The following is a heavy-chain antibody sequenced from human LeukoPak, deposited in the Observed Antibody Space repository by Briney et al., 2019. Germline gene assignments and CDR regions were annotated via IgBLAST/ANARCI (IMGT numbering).Heavy chain of an antibody. CDR2: IYSGGST. V-gene: IGHV3-66*01. CDR3: ARVNIMVGGPFDY. Sequence: GGSLRLSCAASGFTVSSNYMSWVRQAPGKGLEWVSVIYSGGSTYYADSVKGRFTISRDNSKNTLYLQMNSLRAEDTAVYYCARVNIMVGGPFDYWGQGTLVTVSS. J-gene: IGHJ4*02. CDR1: GFTVSSNY. D-gene: IGHD2-8*01.